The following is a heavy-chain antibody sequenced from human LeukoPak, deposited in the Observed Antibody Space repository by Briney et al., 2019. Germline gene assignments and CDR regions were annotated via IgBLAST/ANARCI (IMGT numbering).Heavy chain of an antibody. Sequence: GGSLRLYCAASGFTFSSYSMNWVRQAPGKGLEWVSSISSSGSYIYYADSVKGRFTISRDNAKNSLYLQMNSLRAEDTAVYYCARRGEWELLETYFDYWGQGTLVTVSS. D-gene: IGHD1-26*01. CDR3: ARRGEWELLETYFDY. CDR1: GFTFSSYS. V-gene: IGHV3-21*01. CDR2: ISSSGSYI. J-gene: IGHJ4*02.